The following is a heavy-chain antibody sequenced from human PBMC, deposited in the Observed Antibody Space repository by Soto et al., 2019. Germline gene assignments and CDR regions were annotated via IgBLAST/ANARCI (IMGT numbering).Heavy chain of an antibody. CDR3: ASRLTLSSSSMPFDY. V-gene: IGHV4-34*01. CDR1: GGSFSGYY. CDR2: INHSGST. D-gene: IGHD6-6*01. Sequence: QVQLQQWGAGLLKPSETLSLTCAVYGGSFSGYYWSWIRQPPGKGLEWIGEINHSGSTNYHPSLTSRVPISVHTAKHQFSLKLSSVTAADTAVYYCASRLTLSSSSMPFDYWRQGTLVTVSS. J-gene: IGHJ4*02.